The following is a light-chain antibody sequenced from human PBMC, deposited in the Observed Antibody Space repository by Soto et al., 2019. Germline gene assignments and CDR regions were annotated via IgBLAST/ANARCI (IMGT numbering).Light chain of an antibody. CDR1: QTITSTH. J-gene: IGKJ1*01. CDR3: QPYGASPRT. V-gene: IGKV3-20*01. Sequence: EIVLTQSPGTLSLFPGERATLSCRASQTITSTHLAWYQQKPGQAPRLLIYGVSNRASGFPDRFSGSGSGTDFTLTISGLEPDDFAVYYCQPYGASPRTFGQGTKVEI. CDR2: GVS.